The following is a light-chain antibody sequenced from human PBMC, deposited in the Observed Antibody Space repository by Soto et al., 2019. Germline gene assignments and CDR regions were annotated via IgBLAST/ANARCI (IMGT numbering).Light chain of an antibody. J-gene: IGKJ4*01. CDR3: QQYGRSPPHT. Sequence: EIVLTQSPGTLSLSPGERATLSCRASQSVSSSYLAWYQQKPGQAPRLLIYGASSRATGIPDRFSGSGSGTDFTLTISRLEPEDFAVYYCQQYGRSPPHTFGGGTKVEIK. CDR2: GAS. CDR1: QSVSSSY. V-gene: IGKV3-20*01.